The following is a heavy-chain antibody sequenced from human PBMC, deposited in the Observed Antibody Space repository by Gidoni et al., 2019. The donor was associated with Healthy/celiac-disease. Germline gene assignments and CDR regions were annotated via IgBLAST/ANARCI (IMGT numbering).Heavy chain of an antibody. Sequence: LEWMGGIIPIFDTANYAQKFQGRVTITADESTSTAYMELSSLRSEDTAVYYCARGYYDSRNDAFDIWGQGTMVTVSS. V-gene: IGHV1-69*01. CDR3: ARGYYDSRNDAFDI. CDR2: IIPIFDTA. J-gene: IGHJ3*02. D-gene: IGHD3-22*01.